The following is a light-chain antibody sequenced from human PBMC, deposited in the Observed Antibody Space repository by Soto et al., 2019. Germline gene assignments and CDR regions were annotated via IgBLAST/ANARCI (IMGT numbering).Light chain of an antibody. CDR3: CSYARGGTYV. CDR2: EGS. V-gene: IGLV2-23*01. Sequence: QSVLTQPASVSGSPGQSITISCTGTSSDVGSYNLVSWYQQRPGKAPQLIIYEGSKRPSGVSIRYSASKSGNTASLTISGLEAEDESDYCCSYARGGTYVFGTGTKVTVL. J-gene: IGLJ1*01. CDR1: SSDVGSYNL.